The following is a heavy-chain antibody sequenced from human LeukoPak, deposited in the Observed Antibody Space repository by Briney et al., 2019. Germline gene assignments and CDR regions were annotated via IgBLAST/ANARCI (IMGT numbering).Heavy chain of an antibody. CDR1: GFTFSSYG. V-gene: IGHV3-23*01. Sequence: SGGSLRLSCAASGFTFSSYGMSWVRQAPGKGLEWFSAISGSGGSTYYADSVKGRFTISRDNSKNTLYLQMNSLRAEDTAVYYCAREGYWSTNWNKFGSLLRYFDLWGRGTLVTVSS. D-gene: IGHD1-1*01. J-gene: IGHJ2*01. CDR2: ISGSGGST. CDR3: AREGYWSTNWNKFGSLLRYFDL.